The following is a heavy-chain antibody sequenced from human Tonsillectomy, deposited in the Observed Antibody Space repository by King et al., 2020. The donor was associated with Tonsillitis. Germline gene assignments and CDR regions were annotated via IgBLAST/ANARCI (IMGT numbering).Heavy chain of an antibody. V-gene: IGHV3-72*01. CDR1: GFSFSDPY. D-gene: IGHD6-6*01. CDR2: SRNKANSYTT. J-gene: IGHJ4*02. CDR3: ARSPVAAYLDY. Sequence: VQLVESGGGLVQTGGSLRLSCAASGFSFSDPYMDWVRQAPGKGLEWVGRSRNKANSYTTEYAASVKGRFTISRDDSKNSLYLQINSLKTEDTAVYYCARSPVAAYLDYWGQGTLVTVSS.